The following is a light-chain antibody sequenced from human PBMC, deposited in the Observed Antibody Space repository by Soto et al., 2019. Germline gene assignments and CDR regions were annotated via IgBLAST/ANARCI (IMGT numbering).Light chain of an antibody. CDR1: QSVTSTQ. V-gene: IGKV3-20*01. J-gene: IGKJ1*01. CDR3: QDYGTSWT. CDR2: AAS. Sequence: EIVMTQSPATLSVSPGERATLSCRASQSVTSTQLAWYQQKLGQAPRLLIYAASSRATGIPDRFSGSGSGTDFTLTINRLEPEDFAVYYCQDYGTSWTFGQGTKVDI.